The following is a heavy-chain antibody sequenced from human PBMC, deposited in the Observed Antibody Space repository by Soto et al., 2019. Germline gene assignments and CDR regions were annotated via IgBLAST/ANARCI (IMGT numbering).Heavy chain of an antibody. V-gene: IGHV1-18*01. CDR3: AREPRRGVWVINSDY. CDR2: ISAYNGNT. Sequence: XSVKLACNASGYTFTSYGISWGRRAPGQGLEWMGWISAYNGNTNYAQKLQGRVTMTTDTSTSTAYMELRSLRSDDTAVYYCAREPRRGVWVINSDYWGQGTLVTVSS. D-gene: IGHD3-10*01. CDR1: GYTFTSYG. J-gene: IGHJ4*02.